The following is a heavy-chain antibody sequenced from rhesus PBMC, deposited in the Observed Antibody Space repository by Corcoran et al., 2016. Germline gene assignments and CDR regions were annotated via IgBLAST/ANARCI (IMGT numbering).Heavy chain of an antibody. Sequence: QVQLQESGPGVVKPSETLSLTCAVSGGSISSGYDWSWIRQPPGKGLEWIGYLYVSSGSTNYNPSLKNRVTISKDASKNQFSLKLSSVTAADTAVYYCARRRIYFDYWGQGVLVTVSS. CDR1: GGSISSGYD. J-gene: IGHJ4*01. CDR2: LYVSSGST. D-gene: IGHD3-9*01. V-gene: IGHV4-76*01. CDR3: ARRRIYFDY.